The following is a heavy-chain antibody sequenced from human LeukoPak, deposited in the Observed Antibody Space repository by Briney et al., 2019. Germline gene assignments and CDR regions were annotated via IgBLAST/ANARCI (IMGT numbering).Heavy chain of an antibody. D-gene: IGHD3-22*01. CDR1: GYTFTGYY. V-gene: IGHV1-69*13. Sequence: GASVKVSCKASGYTFTGYYIHWVRQAPGQGLEWMGGIIPIFGTANYAQKFQGRVTITADESTSTAYMELSSLRSEDTAVYYCAREDSSGYYGAFDIWGQGTMVTVSS. CDR3: AREDSSGYYGAFDI. J-gene: IGHJ3*02. CDR2: IIPIFGTA.